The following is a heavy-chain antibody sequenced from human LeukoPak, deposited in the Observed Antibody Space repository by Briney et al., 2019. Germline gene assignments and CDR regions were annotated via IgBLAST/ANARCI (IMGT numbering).Heavy chain of an antibody. D-gene: IGHD5-12*01. J-gene: IGHJ4*02. V-gene: IGHV1-2*02. CDR3: ARDPTPSGYDYYFDY. Sequence: GASVKVSCKASGYTFTGYYMHWVRQAPGQGLEWMGWINPNSGGTNYAQKFQGRVTTTRDTSISTAYMELSRLRSDDTAVYYCARDPTPSGYDYYFDYWGQGTLVTVSS. CDR1: GYTFTGYY. CDR2: INPNSGGT.